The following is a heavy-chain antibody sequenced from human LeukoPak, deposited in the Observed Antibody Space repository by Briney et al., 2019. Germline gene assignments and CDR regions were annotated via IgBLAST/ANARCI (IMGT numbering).Heavy chain of an antibody. J-gene: IGHJ4*02. CDR1: GGSISSYY. V-gene: IGHV4-59*01. D-gene: IGHD4-17*01. Sequence: PSETLSLTCTVSGGSISSYYWSWIRQPPGKGLEWIGYIYYSGSTNYNPSLKSRVTISVDTSNNQFSLKLSSVTAADTAVYYCARAGSGDYDYYFDYWGQGTLVTVSS. CDR3: ARAGSGDYDYYFDY. CDR2: IYYSGST.